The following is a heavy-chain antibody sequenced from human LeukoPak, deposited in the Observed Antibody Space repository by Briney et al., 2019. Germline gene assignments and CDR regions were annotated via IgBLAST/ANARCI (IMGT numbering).Heavy chain of an antibody. D-gene: IGHD5-24*01. CDR3: ARGTSEMETISY. Sequence: RASVKVSFKASGYTFISYSINWVRQATGQGLEWMGWMNPNNGNTGYAQKFQGRLTMTRNTSISTAYMELSSLRSEDTAVYYCARGTSEMETISYWGQGTLVTVFS. V-gene: IGHV1-8*01. J-gene: IGHJ4*02. CDR1: GYTFISYS. CDR2: MNPNNGNT.